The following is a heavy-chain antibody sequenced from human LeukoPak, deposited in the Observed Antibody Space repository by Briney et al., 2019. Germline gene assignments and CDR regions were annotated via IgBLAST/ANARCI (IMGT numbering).Heavy chain of an antibody. V-gene: IGHV1-3*01. CDR1: GYTFTSYA. J-gene: IGHJ4*02. D-gene: IGHD2-2*01. Sequence: ASVKVSCKASGYTFTSYAMHWVRQAPGQRLEWMGWINAGNGNTKYSQKFQGRVTITRDTSASTAYMELSSLRSEDTAVYYCARSGARVVPAAVDYWGQGTLVTVSS. CDR2: INAGNGNT. CDR3: ARSGARVVPAAVDY.